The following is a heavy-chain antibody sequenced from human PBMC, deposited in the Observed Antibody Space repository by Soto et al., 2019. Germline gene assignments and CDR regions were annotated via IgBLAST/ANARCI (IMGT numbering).Heavy chain of an antibody. CDR1: GFTFSSYA. Sequence: GGSLRLSCAASGFTFSSYAMSWVRQAPGKGLEWVSAISGSGGSTYYADSVKGRFTISRDNSKNTLYLQMNSLRAEDTAVYYCAKAWTGYCSSTSCYLLDYFDYWGQGTLVTVSS. CDR3: AKAWTGYCSSTSCYLLDYFDY. V-gene: IGHV3-23*01. D-gene: IGHD2-2*01. CDR2: ISGSGGST. J-gene: IGHJ4*02.